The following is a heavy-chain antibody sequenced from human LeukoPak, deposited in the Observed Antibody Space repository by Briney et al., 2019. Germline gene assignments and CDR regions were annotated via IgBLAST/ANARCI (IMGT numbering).Heavy chain of an antibody. CDR2: INPSGGST. CDR1: GYTFTSYY. Sequence: GASVKVSCKASGYTFTSYYMHWVRQAPGQGLEWMGIINPSGGSTSYAQKFQGRVTMTRDTSTSTVYMELSSLRAEDTAVYYCARDHGGRYCSSTSCYTVFWGQGTLVTVSS. V-gene: IGHV1-46*01. CDR3: ARDHGGRYCSSTSCYTVF. J-gene: IGHJ4*02. D-gene: IGHD2-2*02.